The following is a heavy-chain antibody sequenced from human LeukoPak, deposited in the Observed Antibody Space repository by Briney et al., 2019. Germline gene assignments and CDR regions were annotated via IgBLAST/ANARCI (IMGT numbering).Heavy chain of an antibody. CDR3: AGTTCGGDCYSEY. V-gene: IGHV3-53*01. D-gene: IGHD2-21*02. J-gene: IGHJ4*02. Sequence: GGSLRLSCAASGFTVSSSYMSWVRQAPGKGLEWVSVIYSGGRTYYADSVKGRFTISRDNSKNTLYLQVNSLRAEDTAVYYCAGTTCGGDCYSEYWGQGTQVTVSS. CDR2: IYSGGRT. CDR1: GFTVSSSY.